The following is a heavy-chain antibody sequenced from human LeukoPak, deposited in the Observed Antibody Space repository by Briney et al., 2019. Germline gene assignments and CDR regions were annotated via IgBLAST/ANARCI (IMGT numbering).Heavy chain of an antibody. CDR2: INPSGGST. Sequence: ASVKVSCKASGHTFTSYYMHWVRQAPGQGLEWMGIINPSGGSTSYAQKFQGRVTMTRDTSTSTVYMELSSLRSEDTAVYYCARASYDILTGYPHFDYWGQGTLVTVSS. CDR1: GHTFTSYY. D-gene: IGHD3-9*01. CDR3: ARASYDILTGYPHFDY. V-gene: IGHV1-46*01. J-gene: IGHJ4*02.